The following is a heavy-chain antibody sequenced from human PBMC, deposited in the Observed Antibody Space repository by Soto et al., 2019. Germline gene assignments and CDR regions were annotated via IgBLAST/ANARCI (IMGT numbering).Heavy chain of an antibody. V-gene: IGHV3-11*04. CDR2: IDTSSTKI. J-gene: IGHJ4*02. Sequence: GGSLRLSCAASGYTFSDYYMSWIRQAPGKGLEWISYIDTSSTKIYYADSVKGRFTISRDNAKNSLYLEMNSLRAEDTAVYYCARVPQTIFGVVPRALDYWGKGTLVTVSS. CDR1: GYTFSDYY. CDR3: ARVPQTIFGVVPRALDY. D-gene: IGHD3-3*01.